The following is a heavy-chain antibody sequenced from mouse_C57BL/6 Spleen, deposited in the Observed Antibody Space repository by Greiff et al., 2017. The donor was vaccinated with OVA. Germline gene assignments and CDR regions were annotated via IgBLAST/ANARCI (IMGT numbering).Heavy chain of an antibody. J-gene: IGHJ4*01. Sequence: EVQLQQSGPELVKPGASVKMSCKASGYTFTDYNMHWVKQSHGKSLEWIGYINPNNGGNSYNQKFKGKATLTVNKSSSTAYMELRSLTSEDSAVYYCARALYYYGSSPCAMDYWGQGTSVTVSS. D-gene: IGHD1-1*01. CDR3: ARALYYYGSSPCAMDY. CDR2: INPNNGGN. V-gene: IGHV1-22*01. CDR1: GYTFTDYN.